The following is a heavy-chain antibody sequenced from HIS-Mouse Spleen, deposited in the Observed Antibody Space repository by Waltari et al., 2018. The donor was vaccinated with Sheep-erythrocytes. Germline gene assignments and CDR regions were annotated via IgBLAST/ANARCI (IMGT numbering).Heavy chain of an antibody. J-gene: IGHJ3*02. D-gene: IGHD1-7*01. CDR2: IYSGGST. Sequence: EVQLVESGGGLVQPGGSLRLSCAASGFTVSSNYMSWVRQAPGKGVEWVLVIYSGGSTYYADSVKGRFTISRDNSKNTLYLQMNSLRAEDTAVYYCARDSNWNYAFDIWGQGTMVTVSS. CDR3: ARDSNWNYAFDI. CDR1: GFTVSSNY. V-gene: IGHV3-66*01.